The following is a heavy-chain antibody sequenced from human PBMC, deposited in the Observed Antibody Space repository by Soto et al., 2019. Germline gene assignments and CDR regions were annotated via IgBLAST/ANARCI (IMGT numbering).Heavy chain of an antibody. CDR3: ARGSTIYGLDV. CDR2: ISHSGST. CDR1: GDSFSSGDYY. V-gene: IGHV4-30-4*01. J-gene: IGHJ6*02. Sequence: LSLTCAVSGDSFSSGDYYWSWVRQPPGKGLEWIGYISHSGSTLSNPSLRRPISISVDMPKNHFSLKVRSVTAADTAVYYCARGSTIYGLDVWGQGTTVTVSS.